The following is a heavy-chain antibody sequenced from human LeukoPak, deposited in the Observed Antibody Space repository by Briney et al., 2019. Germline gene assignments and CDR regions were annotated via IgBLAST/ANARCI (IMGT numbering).Heavy chain of an antibody. CDR3: ARETCSGGSCFQFDF. D-gene: IGHD2-15*01. V-gene: IGHV4-59*01. J-gene: IGHJ4*02. Sequence: SETLSLTCTVSGDSISNYYWSWIRQSPGKGLEWIGYIYYSGSTNYNPSLKSRVTISVDTSKNQFSLKLSSVTAADTAVYCCARETCSGGSCFQFDFWGQGTLVTVSS. CDR1: GDSISNYY. CDR2: IYYSGST.